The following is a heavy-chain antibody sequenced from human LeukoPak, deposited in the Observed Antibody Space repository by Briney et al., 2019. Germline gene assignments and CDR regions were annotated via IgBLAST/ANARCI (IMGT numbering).Heavy chain of an antibody. V-gene: IGHV3-30-3*01. CDR3: ARGSGSSAYYPVDY. J-gene: IGHJ4*02. CDR2: ISYDGSNK. D-gene: IGHD3-22*01. CDR1: GFTFSSYA. Sequence: GGSLRLSCAASGFTFSSYAMDWVRQAPGKGLGGVAVISYDGSNKYYADSVKGRFTISRDNSKNTLYLQMNSLRAEDTAVYYCARGSGSSAYYPVDYWGQGTLVTVSS.